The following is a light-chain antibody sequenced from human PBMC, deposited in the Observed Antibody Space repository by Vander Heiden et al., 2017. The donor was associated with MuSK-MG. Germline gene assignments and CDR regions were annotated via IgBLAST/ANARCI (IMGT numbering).Light chain of an antibody. Sequence: DIQMTQAPAALCDSVGDRVTITCRASQSISSYLNWYQQKPGKAPKLLIYAASSLQSGVPSRFSGSGSGTDFTLTISSLQPEDFATYYCQQSYSAPWTFGQGTKVEIK. CDR2: AAS. CDR1: QSISSY. V-gene: IGKV1-39*01. CDR3: QQSYSAPWT. J-gene: IGKJ1*01.